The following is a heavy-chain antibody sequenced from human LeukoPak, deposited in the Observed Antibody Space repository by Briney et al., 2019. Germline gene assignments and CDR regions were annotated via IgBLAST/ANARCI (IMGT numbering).Heavy chain of an antibody. CDR1: GFTFSSYW. CDR3: ARVQYGNLSGSYRTFFDF. D-gene: IGHD3-10*01. CDR2: INTDGSST. V-gene: IGHV3-74*01. Sequence: GGSLRLSCAASGFTFSSYWMHWVRQAPGKGLVWVSRINTDGSSTYYADSVKGRFTLSRDKSKNTVYLQMDSLRVAETAVYYCARVQYGNLSGSYRTFFDFWGQGALVTVSP. J-gene: IGHJ4*02.